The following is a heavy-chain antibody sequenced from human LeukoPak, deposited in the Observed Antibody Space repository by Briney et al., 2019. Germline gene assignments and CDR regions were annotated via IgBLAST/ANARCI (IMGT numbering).Heavy chain of an antibody. CDR2: ISAYNGDT. CDR1: GYIFMNFG. CDR3: ARSGDGNWFDP. V-gene: IGHV1-18*01. J-gene: IGHJ5*02. Sequence: EASAKVSSKASGYIFMNFGMGWVRQAPGQGLEWLGWISAYNGDTNYAQKFRGRVTMTTDTSTSTAYMEVRSLTSDDTAIYYCARSGDGNWFDPWGQGTLVIVSS.